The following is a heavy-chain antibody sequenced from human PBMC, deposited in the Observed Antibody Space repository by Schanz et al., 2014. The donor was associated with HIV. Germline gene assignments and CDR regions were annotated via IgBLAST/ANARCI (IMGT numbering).Heavy chain of an antibody. CDR2: ISTISSTA. CDR3: ARVYGDFDGY. V-gene: IGHV3-48*02. J-gene: IGHJ4*02. D-gene: IGHD4-17*01. CDR1: GFTFNTYA. Sequence: EVQLVESGGALVQPGGSLRLSCATSGFTFNTYAFNWVRQAPGKGLQWVAHISTISSTAYYAESVKGRFTISRDNAKRSLFLQMNSLRDEDTAVYYCARVYGDFDGYWGQGTLVTVSS.